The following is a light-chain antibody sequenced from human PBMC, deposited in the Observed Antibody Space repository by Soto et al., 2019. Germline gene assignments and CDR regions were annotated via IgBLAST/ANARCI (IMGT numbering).Light chain of an antibody. CDR2: EVR. V-gene: IGLV2-14*01. CDR3: STYTNNNNIV. Sequence: QSALTQPASVSASPGQSITISCAGTTSDIGTYKSVSWYQQRPGNAPRLLIYEVRNRPSGISDRFSGSKSGNTASLTVSGLQTEDEADYYCSTYTNNNNIVFGGGTKLTVL. J-gene: IGLJ3*02. CDR1: TSDIGTYKS.